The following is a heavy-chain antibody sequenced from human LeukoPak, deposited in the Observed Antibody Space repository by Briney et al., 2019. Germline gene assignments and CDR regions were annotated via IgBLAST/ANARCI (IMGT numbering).Heavy chain of an antibody. J-gene: IGHJ6*03. CDR1: GGTFSSYA. CDR3: ARDPRRVTIFGVVANYYYYYYMDV. V-gene: IGHV1-69*01. D-gene: IGHD3-3*01. CDR2: IIPIFGTA. Sequence: SVKVSCKGTGGTFSSYAISWVRQAPGQGLEWMGGIIPIFGTANYAQKFQGRVTITADESTSTAYMELSSLRSEDTAVYYCARDPRRVTIFGVVANYYYYYYMDVWGKGTTVTVSS.